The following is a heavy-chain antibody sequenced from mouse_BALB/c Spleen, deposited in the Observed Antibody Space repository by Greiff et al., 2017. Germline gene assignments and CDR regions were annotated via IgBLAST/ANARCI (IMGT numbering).Heavy chain of an antibody. CDR2: ISYSGST. J-gene: IGHJ2*01. CDR1: GDSITSGY. D-gene: IGHD1-1*01. Sequence: EVKLVESGPSLVKPSQTLSLTCSVTGDSITSGYWNWIRKFPGNKLEYMGYISYSGSTYYNPSLKSRISITRDTSKNQYYLQLNSVTTEDTATYYCARSGITTVPCDYWGQGTTRTVSS. CDR3: ARSGITTVPCDY. V-gene: IGHV3-8*02.